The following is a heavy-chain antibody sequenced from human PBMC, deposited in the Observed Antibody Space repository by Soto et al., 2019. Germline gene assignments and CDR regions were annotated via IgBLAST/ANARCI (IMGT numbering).Heavy chain of an antibody. CDR1: GGSFSGYY. Sequence: SETLSLTCAVYGGSFSGYYWSWIRQPPGKGLEWIGEINHSGSTNYNPSLKSRVTISVDTSKNQFSLKLSYVTAADTAVYYCARMGYGYYYYGMDVWGQGTTVTVSS. V-gene: IGHV4-34*01. CDR3: ARMGYGYYYYGMDV. D-gene: IGHD5-12*01. J-gene: IGHJ6*02. CDR2: INHSGST.